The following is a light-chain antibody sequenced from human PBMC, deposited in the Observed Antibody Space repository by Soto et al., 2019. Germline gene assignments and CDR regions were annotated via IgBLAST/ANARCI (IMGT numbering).Light chain of an antibody. J-gene: IGLJ1*01. CDR2: DVS. CDR1: SSDVGGYNY. Sequence: QSALTQPASVSGSPGQSITISCTGTSSDVGGYNYVSWYQQHPGKATKLMIYDVSNRPTGVSNRVSGPKSGNTASLTISGLKAEDEADYYCSSYTSSSTLLYVFGTGTKLTVL. V-gene: IGLV2-14*01. CDR3: SSYTSSSTLLYV.